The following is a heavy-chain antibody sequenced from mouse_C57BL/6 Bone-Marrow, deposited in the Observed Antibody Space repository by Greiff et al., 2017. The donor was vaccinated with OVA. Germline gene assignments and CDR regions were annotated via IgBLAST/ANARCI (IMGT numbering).Heavy chain of an antibody. D-gene: IGHD2-4*01. CDR1: GYTFTSYW. V-gene: IGHV1-69*01. J-gene: IGHJ3*01. CDR2: IDPSDSYT. CDR3: ARSEDYDEAWFAY. Sequence: QVQLQQPGAELVMPGASVKLSCKASGYTFTSYWMHWVKQRPGQGLGWIGEIDPSDSYTNYNQKFKGKSTLTVDKSSSTAYMQLSSLTSEDSAVYYCARSEDYDEAWFAYWGQGTLVTVSA.